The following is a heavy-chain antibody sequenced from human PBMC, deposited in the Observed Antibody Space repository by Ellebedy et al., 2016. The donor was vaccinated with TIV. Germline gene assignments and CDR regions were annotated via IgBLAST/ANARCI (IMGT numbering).Heavy chain of an antibody. Sequence: GESLKISCAASGITFSDYWMSWVRQAPGKGLEWVANIKQDGSEKYYVDSVKGRFTISRDNAKKSLSLQMNSLRAEDTAVYYCTRGGYYGPFEFWGQGTLVTVSS. CDR2: IKQDGSEK. CDR1: GITFSDYW. D-gene: IGHD1-26*01. V-gene: IGHV3-7*03. J-gene: IGHJ4*02. CDR3: TRGGYYGPFEF.